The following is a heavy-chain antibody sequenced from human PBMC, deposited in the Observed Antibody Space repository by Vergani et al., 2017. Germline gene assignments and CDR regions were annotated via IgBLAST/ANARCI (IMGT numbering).Heavy chain of an antibody. V-gene: IGHV3-30*03. CDR3: ARVGARTYYYYYMDV. CDR2: ISYDGSNK. J-gene: IGHJ6*03. D-gene: IGHD1-26*01. CDR1: GFTFSSYG. Sequence: QVQLVESGGGVVQPGRSLRLSCAASGFTFSSYGMHWVRQAPGKGLEWVAVISYDGSNKYYADSVKGRFTISRDNSKNTLYLQMNSLRAEDTAVYYCARVGARTYYYYYMDVWGKGTTVTVSS.